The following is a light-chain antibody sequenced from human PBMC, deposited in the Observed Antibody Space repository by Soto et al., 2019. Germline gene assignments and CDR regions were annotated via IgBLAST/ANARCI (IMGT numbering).Light chain of an antibody. Sequence: IRMIKYPSTLAASVGDRVLSICRASQSISTWMAWYQQKPGKAPKLLIYTASSLQSGVPSMFSGSGSGTEFTLTIRSLQSDDLATYYCQQDPSWTVGHGTKVDIK. V-gene: IGKV1-5*03. CDR2: TAS. CDR3: QQDPSWT. CDR1: QSISTW. J-gene: IGKJ1*01.